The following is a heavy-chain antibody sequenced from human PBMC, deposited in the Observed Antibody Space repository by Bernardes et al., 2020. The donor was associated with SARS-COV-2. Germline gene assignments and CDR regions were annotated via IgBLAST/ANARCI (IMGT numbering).Heavy chain of an antibody. Sequence: SETLSLTCGFTGGSFSAYYWSWIRQSPGKGLQWIGEINHSGRTKYNPSLKSRVTISVDTSKKQFSLNLKSLTAADTAIYYCATGRFGEAPFHYWGQGTLVSVSS. CDR3: ATGRFGEAPFHY. CDR1: GGSFSAYY. CDR2: INHSGRT. J-gene: IGHJ1*01. D-gene: IGHD3-10*01. V-gene: IGHV4-34*01.